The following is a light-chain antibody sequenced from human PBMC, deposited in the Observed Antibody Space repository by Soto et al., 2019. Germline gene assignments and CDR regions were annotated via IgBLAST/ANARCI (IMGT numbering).Light chain of an antibody. CDR3: QQYGSSPIT. Sequence: SVMAPSRDSVSLSAVAVATLSSRASQSVSSSYLAWYQQKSGLAPRLLIYGASSRATGIPDRFSGSGSGTDFTLTISRLEPEDFAVYYCQQYGSSPITFGRGTRLEIK. J-gene: IGKJ5*01. V-gene: IGKV3-20*01. CDR1: QSVSSSY. CDR2: GAS.